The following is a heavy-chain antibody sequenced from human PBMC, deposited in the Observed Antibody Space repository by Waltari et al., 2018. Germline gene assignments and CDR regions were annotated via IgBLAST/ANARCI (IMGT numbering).Heavy chain of an antibody. CDR2: LSGSGATT. V-gene: IGHV3-23*01. D-gene: IGHD5-12*01. CDR1: GFSFGGFA. CDR3: AKAFRGYSGSYFDI. Sequence: LESGGGLVQHGGSLRLSCAASGFSFGGFAMHWVRQAPGKGLEWVSGLSGSGATTYYADSVRGRFTVSRDNSRNTVDLQMNSLRAEDTAVYYCAKAFRGYSGSYFDIWGRGTLVAVS. J-gene: IGHJ4*02.